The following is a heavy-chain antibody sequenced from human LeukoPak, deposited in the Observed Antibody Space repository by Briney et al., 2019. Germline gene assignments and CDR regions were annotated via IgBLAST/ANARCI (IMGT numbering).Heavy chain of an antibody. Sequence: HPGSSLRLSCAASGFTFSSYAMHWVRQAPGKGLEWVAVISYDGSNKYYADSVKGRFTISRDNSKNTLYLQMNSLRAEDTAVYYCARVPITMIVVYYYFDYWGQGTLVTVSS. CDR3: ARVPITMIVVYYYFDY. J-gene: IGHJ4*02. D-gene: IGHD3-22*01. CDR1: GFTFSSYA. V-gene: IGHV3-30*01. CDR2: ISYDGSNK.